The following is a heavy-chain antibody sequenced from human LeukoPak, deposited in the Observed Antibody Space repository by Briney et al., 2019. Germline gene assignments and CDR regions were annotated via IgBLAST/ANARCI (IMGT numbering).Heavy chain of an antibody. Sequence: GGSLRLSCAASGFTFSDYDMGGIRQAPGKGLEWVSYISSSSTYKNYADSVRGRFTISRDNAKNALYLQMNSLRAEDTAVYFCARSPHYSASESSPLYYLYFWAQGTLVTVSS. J-gene: IGHJ4*02. CDR1: GFTFSDYD. CDR2: ISSSSTYK. D-gene: IGHD3-10*01. CDR3: ARSPHYSASESSPLYYLYF. V-gene: IGHV3-11*03.